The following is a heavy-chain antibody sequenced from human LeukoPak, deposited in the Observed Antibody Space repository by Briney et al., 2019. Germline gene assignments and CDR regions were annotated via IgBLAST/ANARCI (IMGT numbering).Heavy chain of an antibody. D-gene: IGHD7-27*01. CDR3: AKVNWADTGRY. CDR2: IGGSDDNA. Sequence: GGSLRLSCATSGFSFSNDDPNWVRQAPGKGLEWVSGIGGSDDNAHYADAVRGRFTISKDRPRSTLYLQMNNLRADDTAVYYCAKVNWADTGRYWGQGTLVTVSS. J-gene: IGHJ4*02. CDR1: GFSFSNDD. V-gene: IGHV3-23*01.